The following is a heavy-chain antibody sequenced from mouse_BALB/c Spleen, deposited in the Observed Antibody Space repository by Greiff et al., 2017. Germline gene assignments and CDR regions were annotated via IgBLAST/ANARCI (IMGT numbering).Heavy chain of an antibody. D-gene: IGHD1-1*01. J-gene: IGHJ1*01. V-gene: IGHV1-5*01. Sequence: DVKLQESGTVLARPGASVKMSCKASGYSFTSYWMHWVKQRPGQGLEWIGAIYPGNSDTSYNQKFKGKAKLTAVTSASTAYMELSSLTNEDSAVYYCTKYYYGSSRYFDVWGAGTTVTVSS. CDR3: TKYYYGSSRYFDV. CDR2: IYPGNSDT. CDR1: GYSFTSYW.